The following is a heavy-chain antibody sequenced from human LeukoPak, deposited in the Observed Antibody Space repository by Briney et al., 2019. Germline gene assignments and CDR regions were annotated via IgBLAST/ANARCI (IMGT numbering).Heavy chain of an antibody. V-gene: IGHV3-23*01. CDR1: GFTFSSYA. Sequence: GGSLRLSCAASGFTFSSYAMSWVRQAPGKGLEWVSAISGSGGSTYYADSVKGRFTISRDNSKNTLYLQMNSLRAEDTAVYYCAKSPLVPAAIYWYFDLWGRGTLVTVSS. CDR3: AKSPLVPAAIYWYFDL. D-gene: IGHD2-2*01. CDR2: ISGSGGST. J-gene: IGHJ2*01.